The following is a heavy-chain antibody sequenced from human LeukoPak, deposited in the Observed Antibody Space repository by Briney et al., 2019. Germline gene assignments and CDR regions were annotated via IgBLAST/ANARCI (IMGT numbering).Heavy chain of an antibody. CDR3: AKDGFVVPAAIGGPSNYYYYYYMDV. J-gene: IGHJ6*03. V-gene: IGHV3-21*01. Sequence: GGSLRLSCAASGFTFSSYSMNWVRQAPGKGLEWVSSISSSSSCIYYADSVKGRFTISRDNAKNSLYLQMNSLRAEDTAVYYCAKDGFVVPAAIGGPSNYYYYYYMDVWGKGTTVTVSS. D-gene: IGHD2-2*01. CDR1: GFTFSSYS. CDR2: ISSSSSCI.